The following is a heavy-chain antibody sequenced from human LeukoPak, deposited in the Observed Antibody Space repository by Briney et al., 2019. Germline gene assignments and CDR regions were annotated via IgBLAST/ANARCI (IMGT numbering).Heavy chain of an antibody. J-gene: IGHJ4*02. CDR2: ILSSSTGM. Sequence: PGGSLRPSCAASGFTFSSYSMNWVRQAPGKGLEWISYILSSSTGMSYADSVKGRFTISRDNAKNSLYLQMSSLRDDDTAVYYCARDLHFAFDYWGRGTLVTVSS. V-gene: IGHV3-48*02. CDR3: ARDLHFAFDY. CDR1: GFTFSSYS.